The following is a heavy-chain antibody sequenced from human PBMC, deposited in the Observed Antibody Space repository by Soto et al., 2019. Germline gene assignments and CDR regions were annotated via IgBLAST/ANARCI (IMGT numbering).Heavy chain of an antibody. CDR1: GGSFSGYY. CDR3: ARGEGDGYNWSYYYYGMDV. Sequence: QVQLQQWGAGLLKPSETLSLTCAVYGGSFSGYYWSWIRQPPGKGLEWIGEINHSGSTHYNPSLKSRVTISVDTSKNQFSLKLSSVTAADTAVYYCARGEGDGYNWSYYYYGMDVWGQGTTVTVSS. D-gene: IGHD1-1*01. V-gene: IGHV4-34*01. J-gene: IGHJ6*02. CDR2: INHSGST.